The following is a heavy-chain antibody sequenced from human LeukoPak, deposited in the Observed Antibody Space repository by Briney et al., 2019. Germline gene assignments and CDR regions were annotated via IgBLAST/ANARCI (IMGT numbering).Heavy chain of an antibody. J-gene: IGHJ3*02. V-gene: IGHV1-46*01. Sequence: ASVKVSCKASGYTFTSYYILWVRQAPGQGLEWMGFINPSGGSTSYPQMFQGRVTMTRDTSTSTVYMGLSSLRSEDTAVYYCARNVESGFDIWGQGTMVTVSS. CDR3: ARNVESGFDI. D-gene: IGHD3-3*01. CDR2: INPSGGST. CDR1: GYTFTSYY.